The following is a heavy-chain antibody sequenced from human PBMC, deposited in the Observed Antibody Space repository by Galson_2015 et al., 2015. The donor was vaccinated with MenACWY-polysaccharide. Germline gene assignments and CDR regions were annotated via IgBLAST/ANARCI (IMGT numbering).Heavy chain of an antibody. CDR2: IKSRPNGGTT. J-gene: IGHJ4*02. CDR3: ATGGYYFDY. V-gene: IGHV3-15*01. CDR1: GFTFSNAW. D-gene: IGHD3-10*01. Sequence: SLRLSCAASGFTFSNAWMNWVRQAPGKGLEWVGRIKSRPNGGTTDYPAPVRGRFTISRDDSKNTVYLQMNSLEIEETAVYYCATGGYYFDYWGQGTLVTVSS.